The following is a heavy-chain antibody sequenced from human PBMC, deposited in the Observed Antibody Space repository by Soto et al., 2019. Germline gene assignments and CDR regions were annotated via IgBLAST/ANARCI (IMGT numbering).Heavy chain of an antibody. V-gene: IGHV4-59*01. D-gene: IGHD3-22*01. Sequence: LSLTCTVSGGSISSYYWSWIRQPPGKGLEWIGYIYYSGSTNYNPSLKSRVTISVDTSKNQFSLKLSSVTAADTAVYYCASSYYYDSSGYYFIPYFDYWGQGTLVTVSS. J-gene: IGHJ4*02. CDR1: GGSISSYY. CDR2: IYYSGST. CDR3: ASSYYYDSSGYYFIPYFDY.